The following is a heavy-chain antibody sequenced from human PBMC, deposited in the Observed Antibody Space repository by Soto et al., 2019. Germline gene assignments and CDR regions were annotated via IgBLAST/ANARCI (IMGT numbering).Heavy chain of an antibody. Sequence: QVQLQESGPGLVRPSETLPLTCTVSGVSISSYYWSWIRQPPGKGLEWIGYIYYSGNTNYNPSLKSGVTISIDQSKHQFSLNLSSVSAADTAVYYCARGRGTLTTYYYYYGMDVWGQGTTVTVSS. CDR2: IYYSGNT. CDR1: GVSISSYY. CDR3: ARGRGTLTTYYYYYGMDV. V-gene: IGHV4-59*01. J-gene: IGHJ6*02. D-gene: IGHD4-4*01.